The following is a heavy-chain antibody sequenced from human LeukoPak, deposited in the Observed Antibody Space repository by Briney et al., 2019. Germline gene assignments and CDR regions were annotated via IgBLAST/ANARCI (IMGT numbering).Heavy chain of an antibody. CDR2: INHSGST. CDR1: GGSIGSSAYS. Sequence: SETLSLTCTVSGGSIGSSAYSWGWIRQPPGKGLEWIGEINHSGSTNYNPSLKSRVTISVDTSKNQFSLKLSSVTAADTAVYYCARGGGRRLLDYWGQGTLVTVSS. CDR3: ARGGGRRLLDY. J-gene: IGHJ4*02. D-gene: IGHD3-16*01. V-gene: IGHV4-39*07.